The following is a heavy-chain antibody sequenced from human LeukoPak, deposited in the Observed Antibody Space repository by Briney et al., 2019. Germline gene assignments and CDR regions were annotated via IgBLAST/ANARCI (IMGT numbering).Heavy chain of an antibody. D-gene: IGHD2-2*01. Sequence: PSETLSLTCNVSGASISDYYWSWIRQSPTRGLEWIGYVSSRGATNNNPSLKSRVTTSAHTSENQLSLKLTSVTAADTAVYYCARAQKTMLSRAAYFFDFWGQGLLVTVSS. J-gene: IGHJ4*02. CDR3: ARAQKTMLSRAAYFFDF. CDR1: GASISDYY. V-gene: IGHV4-59*01. CDR2: VSSRGAT.